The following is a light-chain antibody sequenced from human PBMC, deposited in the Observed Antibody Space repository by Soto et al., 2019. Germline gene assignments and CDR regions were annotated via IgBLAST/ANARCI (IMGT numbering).Light chain of an antibody. CDR2: DAS. V-gene: IGKV3-11*01. CDR3: QQRSSWPLT. J-gene: IGKJ4*01. CDR1: QSISSY. Sequence: EIVLTQSPATLSLSPGERATLSCRASQSISSYLAWYQQKRGQAPRLLIYDASNMATGIPARFSGSGSGTDFTLTISSLETEDFAVYYCQQRSSWPLTFGGGTQVEIK.